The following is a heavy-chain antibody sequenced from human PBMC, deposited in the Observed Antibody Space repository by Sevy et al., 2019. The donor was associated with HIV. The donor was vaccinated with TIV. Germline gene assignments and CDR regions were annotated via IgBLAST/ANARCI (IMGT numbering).Heavy chain of an antibody. CDR1: GFTFSTYG. D-gene: IGHD4-17*01. CDR3: ARDLEFYDYGDYGPAFMPDY. V-gene: IGHV3-33*01. CDR2: IWFDGSNT. J-gene: IGHJ4*02. Sequence: GGSLRLSCAASGFTFSTYGMHWVRQAPGKGLEWVAVIWFDGSNTYYADSVKGRFTIFRDIAKNTLHLQMNSLRVEDTAVYYCARDLEFYDYGDYGPAFMPDYWGQGTLVTVSS.